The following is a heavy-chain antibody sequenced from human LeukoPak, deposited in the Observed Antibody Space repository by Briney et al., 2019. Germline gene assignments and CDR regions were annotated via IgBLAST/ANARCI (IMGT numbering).Heavy chain of an antibody. D-gene: IGHD6-25*01. CDR3: ARAVTWIDP. J-gene: IGHJ5*02. V-gene: IGHV3-23*01. CDR2: IGGSGVST. CDR1: GFTFSIYG. Sequence: GGSLRLSCAASGFTFSIYGMTWVRQAPGKGLEWVSAIGGSGVSTYYADSVKGRFTVSRDNSKNTLDLQVNGLRAEDTAVYYCARAVTWIDPWGQGTLVTVSS.